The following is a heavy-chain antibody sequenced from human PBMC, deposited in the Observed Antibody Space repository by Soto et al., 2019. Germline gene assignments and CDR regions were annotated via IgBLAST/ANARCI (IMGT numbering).Heavy chain of an antibody. Sequence: ASVKVSCKASGYTFTDYYVHWLRQAPGPGLEWVGWINPNSGDTKYAQKFQARVTLTRDTSITTAYMELTSLDSDDTAVYYCARERITPTDTGDFYHYGLDVWGQGXTVTVYS. D-gene: IGHD1-20*01. J-gene: IGHJ6*02. CDR2: INPNSGDT. CDR1: GYTFTDYY. CDR3: ARERITPTDTGDFYHYGLDV. V-gene: IGHV1-2*02.